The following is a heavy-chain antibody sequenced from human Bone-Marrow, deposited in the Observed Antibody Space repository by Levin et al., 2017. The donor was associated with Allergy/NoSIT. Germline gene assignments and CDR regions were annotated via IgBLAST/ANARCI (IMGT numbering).Heavy chain of an antibody. CDR3: SRDSNSSGFYYDFDY. Sequence: GESLKISCAASGFTFGHYNMNWDRQAPGKGLEWVAYISYHGSTTFYLDSVKGRFTISRDNALNSVYLQMDSLRREDTAVYYCSRDSNSSGFYYDFDYWGQGIQVTVSA. V-gene: IGHV3-48*01. CDR1: GFTFGHYN. CDR2: ISYHGSTT. J-gene: IGHJ4*02. D-gene: IGHD3-22*01.